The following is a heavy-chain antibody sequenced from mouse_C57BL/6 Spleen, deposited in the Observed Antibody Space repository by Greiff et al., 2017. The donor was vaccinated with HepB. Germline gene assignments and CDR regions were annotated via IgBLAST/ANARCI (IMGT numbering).Heavy chain of an antibody. Sequence: EVKLVESGPGMVKPSQSLSLTCPVTGYSITSGYDWHWIRHFPGNKLEWMGFISYSGSTNYNPSLKSRISITTDTSKNHFFLKLNSVTNEDTATYYCAREGRYYRSTLFAYWGQGTLVTVSA. J-gene: IGHJ3*01. CDR3: AREGRYYRSTLFAY. D-gene: IGHD2-12*01. CDR1: GYSITSGYD. V-gene: IGHV3-1*01. CDR2: ISYSGST.